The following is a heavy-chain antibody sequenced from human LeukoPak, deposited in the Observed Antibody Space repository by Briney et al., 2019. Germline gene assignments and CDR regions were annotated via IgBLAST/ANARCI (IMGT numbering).Heavy chain of an antibody. V-gene: IGHV3-23*01. J-gene: IGHJ4*02. D-gene: IGHD3-22*01. CDR1: GFTFSNYA. Sequence: GGSLRLSCTASGFTFSNYAMNWVRQAPGKGLEWVSLISTSDNTHYADSVKGRFTISRDISKNTLYLQMSSLRAEDTAVYYCAKDLDSTGYFYGGDNWGQGTLVTVSS. CDR3: AKDLDSTGYFYGGDN. CDR2: ISTSDNT.